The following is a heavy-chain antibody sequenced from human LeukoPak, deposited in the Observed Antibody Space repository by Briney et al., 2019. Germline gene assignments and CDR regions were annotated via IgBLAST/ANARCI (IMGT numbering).Heavy chain of an antibody. V-gene: IGHV4-30-4*01. CDR1: GGSIRSYY. J-gene: IGHJ4*02. CDR2: IFYTGST. D-gene: IGHD2-15*01. Sequence: SETLSLTCTVSGGSIRSYYWSWIRQSPERGLEWIGYIFYTGSTYYNPSLRSRLTISTDTSENQFSLNLSSVTAADTAVYFCARGQAAYCSGGSCYYFDYWGQGTLVTVSS. CDR3: ARGQAAYCSGGSCYYFDY.